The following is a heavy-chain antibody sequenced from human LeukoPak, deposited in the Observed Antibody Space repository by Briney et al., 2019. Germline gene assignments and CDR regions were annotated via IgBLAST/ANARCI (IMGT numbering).Heavy chain of an antibody. V-gene: IGHV1-18*01. CDR3: ARGMIGPNAFDI. Sequence: ASVKVSCKASGYTVTSYGISWVLQAPGQGLEWMGWISAYNGNTNYAQKLQGRVTMTTDTSTSTAYMELRSLRSDDTAVYYCARGMIGPNAFDIWGQGTMVTVSS. D-gene: IGHD3-22*01. CDR2: ISAYNGNT. CDR1: GYTVTSYG. J-gene: IGHJ3*02.